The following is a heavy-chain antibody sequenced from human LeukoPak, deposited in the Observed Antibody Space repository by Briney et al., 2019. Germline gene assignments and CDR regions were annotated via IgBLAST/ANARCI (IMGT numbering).Heavy chain of an antibody. Sequence: GGSLRLSCAASGFTVSSNYMSWVRQAPGKGLEWVSVIYSGGSAYYADSVKGRFTISRDNSKNTLYLQMNSLRAEDTAVYYCARAAYDTYPSFDHWGQGTLVTVSS. D-gene: IGHD3-22*01. CDR3: ARAAYDTYPSFDH. V-gene: IGHV3-66*01. CDR2: IYSGGSA. J-gene: IGHJ4*02. CDR1: GFTVSSNY.